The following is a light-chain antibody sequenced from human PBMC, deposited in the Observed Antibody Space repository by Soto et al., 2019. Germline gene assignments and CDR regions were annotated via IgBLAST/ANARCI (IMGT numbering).Light chain of an antibody. CDR1: QSINSW. Sequence: DIQMTQSPSTLSVSVGDRVTITCRASQSINSWLAWYQQKPGKAPKLLIYKASSLESGVPSRFSGSGSGTEFTLTISSLQPDDFAAYYCQQYEIYPITFGQGTRLEIK. V-gene: IGKV1-5*03. CDR3: QQYEIYPIT. J-gene: IGKJ5*01. CDR2: KAS.